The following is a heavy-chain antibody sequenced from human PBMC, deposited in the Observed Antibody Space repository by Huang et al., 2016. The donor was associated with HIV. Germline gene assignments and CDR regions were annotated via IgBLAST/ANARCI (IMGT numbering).Heavy chain of an antibody. Sequence: EEHLVESGGGLVQPGGSLRLSCEASGFKFSNYWMQWVRQAPGKGVMWSSRIKIDGRTTDYADSLKGRFTISRDNAKNTLYLQMSSLTAEDTAIYYCARAGGFEIWGQGTVVTVSS. D-gene: IGHD2-15*01. CDR2: IKIDGRTT. V-gene: IGHV3-74*01. J-gene: IGHJ3*02. CDR3: ARAGGFEI. CDR1: GFKFSNYW.